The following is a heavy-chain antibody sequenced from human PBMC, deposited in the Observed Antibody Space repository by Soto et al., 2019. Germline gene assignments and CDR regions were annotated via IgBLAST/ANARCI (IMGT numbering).Heavy chain of an antibody. V-gene: IGHV3-73*01. CDR1: GFTFSVSA. D-gene: IGHD3-16*01. Sequence: EVQLVESGGGLVQPGGSLTISCVASGFTFSVSAMHWVRQASGKGLEWVGRMKSKANNYATAYAASVQGRFTISRDDSKNTTYLHISSLKAEDTAVYYCARHRIIWANHMSILISHDGFAIWGQGTLVTVSS. CDR2: MKSKANNYAT. CDR3: ARHRIIWANHMSILISHDGFAI. J-gene: IGHJ3*02.